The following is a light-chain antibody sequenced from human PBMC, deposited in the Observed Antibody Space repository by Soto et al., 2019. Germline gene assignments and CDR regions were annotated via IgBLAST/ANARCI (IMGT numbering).Light chain of an antibody. CDR3: AACDDSVNGPV. CDR2: SNN. CDR1: RSNIGSRA. Sequence: QSVLTQPTSASGTPGQRVTISCSGSRSNIGSRAVNWYQQLPEAAPKLLMYSNNQRPSGVPDRLSGSKSGTSASLAISGLQSEDEADYYCAACDDSVNGPVFGGGTKLTVL. V-gene: IGLV1-44*01. J-gene: IGLJ3*02.